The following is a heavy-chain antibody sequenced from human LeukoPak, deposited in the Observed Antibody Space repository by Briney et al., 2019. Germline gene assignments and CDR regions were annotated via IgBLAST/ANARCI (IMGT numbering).Heavy chain of an antibody. Sequence: PGMSLRLSCAASGFTFSSYAMHWVHQAPGKGLEWVAVIWYDGSNKYYADSVKGRFTISRDNSKNTLYLQMNSLRAEDTAVYFCARSQGGYCDYWGQGTLVTVSS. CDR2: IWYDGSNK. CDR3: ARSQGGYCDY. CDR1: GFTFSSYA. J-gene: IGHJ4*02. V-gene: IGHV3-33*01.